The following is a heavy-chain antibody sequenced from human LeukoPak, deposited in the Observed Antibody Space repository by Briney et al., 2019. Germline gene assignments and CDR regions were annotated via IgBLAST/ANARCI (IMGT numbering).Heavy chain of an antibody. D-gene: IGHD2-2*01. V-gene: IGHV3-23*01. CDR3: ANWHCPDTNCSPGVY. CDR2: ITTGGDTT. CDR1: GITFSRLP. J-gene: IGHJ4*02. Sequence: GGSLRLSCAVSGITFSRLPMTWVRQAPGKGLQWVSAITTGGDTTFYADSVKGRFTISRDNSKNTLYLQMNSLTAEDAAVYYCANWHCPDTNCSPGVYWGPGTLVSVPS.